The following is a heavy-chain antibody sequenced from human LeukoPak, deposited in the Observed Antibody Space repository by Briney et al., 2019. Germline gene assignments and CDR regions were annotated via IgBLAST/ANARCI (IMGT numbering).Heavy chain of an antibody. J-gene: IGHJ5*02. CDR2: IYHSGST. V-gene: IGHV4-38-2*02. D-gene: IGHD3-10*01. Sequence: SETLSLTCTVSGYSISSGYYWGWIRQPPGKGLEWIGSIYHSGSTYYNPSLKSRVTISVDTSKNQFSLKLSSVTAADTAVYYCARDLNYYGSGSYYNTWGQGTLVTVSS. CDR3: ARDLNYYGSGSYYNT. CDR1: GYSISSGYY.